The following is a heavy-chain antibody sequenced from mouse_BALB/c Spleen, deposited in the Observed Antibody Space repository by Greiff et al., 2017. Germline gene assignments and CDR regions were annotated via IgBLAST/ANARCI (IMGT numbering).Heavy chain of an antibody. D-gene: IGHD2-4*01. V-gene: IGHV8-12*01. CDR3: ARRARDDYDYFDY. CDR1: GFSLSTSGMG. CDR2: IYWDDDK. Sequence: ESGPGILQPSQTLSLTCSFSGFSLSTSGMGVSWIRQPSGKGLEWLAHIYWDDDKRYNPSLKSRLTISKDTSSNQVFLKITSVDTADTATYYCARRARDDYDYFDYWGQGTTLTVSS. J-gene: IGHJ2*01.